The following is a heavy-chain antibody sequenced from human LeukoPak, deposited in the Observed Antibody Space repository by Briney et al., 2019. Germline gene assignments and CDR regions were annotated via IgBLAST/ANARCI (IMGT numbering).Heavy chain of an antibody. Sequence: PGGSLRLSCAASGFTFDDYAMHWVRQAPGKGLEWVSAISGSGGSTYYADSVKGRFTISRDNSKNTLYLQMNSLRAEDTAVYYCVTMVRGVLNFDYWGQGTLVTVSS. V-gene: IGHV3-23*01. D-gene: IGHD3-10*01. CDR2: ISGSGGST. J-gene: IGHJ4*02. CDR3: VTMVRGVLNFDY. CDR1: GFTFDDYA.